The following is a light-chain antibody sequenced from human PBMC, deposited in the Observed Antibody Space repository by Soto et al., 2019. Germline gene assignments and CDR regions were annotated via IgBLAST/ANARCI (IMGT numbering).Light chain of an antibody. CDR2: GAS. CDR1: QSISSF. CDR3: QHYGNSPPSVT. J-gene: IGKJ3*01. Sequence: EIVFTQSPATLSLSPGERATLSCRASQSISSFLVWYQQKPGQAPRLLIYGASSRATGIPDRFSGSGSGTDFTLTISRLEPEDFAVYYCQHYGNSPPSVTFGPGTKVDIK. V-gene: IGKV3-20*01.